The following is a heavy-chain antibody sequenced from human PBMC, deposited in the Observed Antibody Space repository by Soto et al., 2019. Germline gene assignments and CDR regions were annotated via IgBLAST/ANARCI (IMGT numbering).Heavy chain of an antibody. J-gene: IGHJ6*02. D-gene: IGHD6-13*01. Sequence: GASVKVSCKDSGGTFSSYAISWLRQAPGQGLEWMGGIIPIFGRANYAQKFQGRVTITADKSTSTAYMELSSLRSEDTAVYYCASYSSSWYGYYGMDVWGQGTTVTVSS. CDR3: ASYSSSWYGYYGMDV. CDR1: GGTFSSYA. V-gene: IGHV1-69*06. CDR2: IIPIFGRA.